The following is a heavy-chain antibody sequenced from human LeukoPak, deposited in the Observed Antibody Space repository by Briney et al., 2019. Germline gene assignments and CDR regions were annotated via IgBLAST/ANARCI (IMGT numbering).Heavy chain of an antibody. CDR1: GFTFSSYA. D-gene: IGHD6-6*01. CDR3: ARGYSSSSPVDY. J-gene: IGHJ4*02. CDR2: ISSNGGST. Sequence: GGPLRLSCAASGFTFSSYAMHWVRQAPGKGLEYVSAISSNGGSTYYANSVKGRFTISRDNSKNTLYLQMGSLRAEDMAVYYCARGYSSSSPVDYWGQGTLVTVSS. V-gene: IGHV3-64*01.